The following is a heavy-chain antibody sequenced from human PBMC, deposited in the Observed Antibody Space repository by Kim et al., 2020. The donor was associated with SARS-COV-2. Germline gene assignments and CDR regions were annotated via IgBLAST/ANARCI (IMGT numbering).Heavy chain of an antibody. J-gene: IGHJ3*02. CDR2: TI. Sequence: TICYADSVKGRFTISRDNAKNSLYMEMNSLRAEDTAVYYCARGVEDAFDIWGQGTMVTVSS. V-gene: IGHV3-48*03. CDR3: ARGVEDAFDI. D-gene: IGHD2-15*01.